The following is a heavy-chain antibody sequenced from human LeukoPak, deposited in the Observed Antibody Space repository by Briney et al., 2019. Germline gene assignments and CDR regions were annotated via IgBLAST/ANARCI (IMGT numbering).Heavy chain of an antibody. CDR1: GFSVSNTY. Sequence: GGSLRLSCAASGFSVSNTYITWFRQAPGKGPEWVSYIRGGGAVPHYADSVKGRFTISRDNSNNILYLQMSSLRAEDTALYYCAKCEDSYGNDALDIWGQGTMVTVSS. D-gene: IGHD5-18*01. CDR2: IRGGGAVP. J-gene: IGHJ3*02. CDR3: AKCEDSYGNDALDI. V-gene: IGHV3-23*01.